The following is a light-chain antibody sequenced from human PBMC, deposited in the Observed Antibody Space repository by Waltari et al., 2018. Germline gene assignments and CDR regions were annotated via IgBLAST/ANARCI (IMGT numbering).Light chain of an antibody. CDR3: QSYDAYVV. CDR2: EDD. J-gene: IGLJ2*01. V-gene: IGLV6-57*03. Sequence: NFMLTQPHSVSESPGKTVSISCTRSSGSIARNYVQWYQQRPGSAPTIVIYEDDQRPSGVPDRFSGSIDSSSNSAYLTISGLKTEDEADYYCQSYDAYVVFGGGTRLTVL. CDR1: SGSIARNY.